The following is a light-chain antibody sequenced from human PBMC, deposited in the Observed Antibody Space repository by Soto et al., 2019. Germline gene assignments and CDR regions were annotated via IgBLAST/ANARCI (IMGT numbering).Light chain of an antibody. CDR3: QQRTNWPIS. J-gene: IGKJ5*01. CDR2: DAS. Sequence: EIVLAQSPATLSLSPGERATISCRASQSVGSYLAWYQQKPGQAPRLLIYDASTRATGIPARFSGSGSGTDFTLTISSLEPEDFAVYYCQQRTNWPISFGQGTRLDIK. CDR1: QSVGSY. V-gene: IGKV3-11*01.